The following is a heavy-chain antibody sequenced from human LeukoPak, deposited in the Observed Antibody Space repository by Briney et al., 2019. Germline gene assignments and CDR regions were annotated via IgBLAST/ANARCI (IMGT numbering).Heavy chain of an antibody. CDR1: GGSISSSSYY. Sequence: SETLSLTCTVSGGSISSSSYYWGWVRQPPGKGLEWLGRIYYSGSTYYHPSLKGRVTISVDTSKNQFSLKLSSVTAADTAVYYCARQVYDFWSGYPPPGYMDVWGKGTTVTVSS. CDR2: IYYSGST. D-gene: IGHD3-3*01. J-gene: IGHJ6*03. V-gene: IGHV4-39*01. CDR3: ARQVYDFWSGYPPPGYMDV.